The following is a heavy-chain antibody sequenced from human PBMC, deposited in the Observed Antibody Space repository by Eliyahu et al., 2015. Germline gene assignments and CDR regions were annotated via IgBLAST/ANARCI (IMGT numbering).Heavy chain of an antibody. CDR2: ISYDGSNK. CDR1: XXTFSXYA. V-gene: IGHV3-30-3*01. J-gene: IGHJ4*02. CDR3: ARSGSIAVAPTGLDY. Sequence: QVQLVESGGGVVQPGRSXRRSCAAXXXTFSXYAMHWVRQAPGKGLEWVAVISYDGSNKYYADSVKGRFTISRDNSKNTLYLQMNSLRAEDTAVYYCARSGSIAVAPTGLDYWGQGTLVTVSS. D-gene: IGHD6-19*01.